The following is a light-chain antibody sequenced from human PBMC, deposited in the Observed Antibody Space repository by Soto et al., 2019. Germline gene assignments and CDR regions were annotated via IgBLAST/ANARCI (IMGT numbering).Light chain of an antibody. V-gene: IGLV2-8*01. CDR2: EVS. CDR3: SSYAGSNKVVV. J-gene: IGLJ2*01. CDR1: SSDVGGYNY. Sequence: QPVLTQPPSASGSPGQSVTISCTGTSSDVGGYNYVSWYQQHPGKAPKLMIYEVSKRPSGVPDRFSGSKSGNTASLTVSGLQAEDEAEYYCSSYAGSNKVVVFGGGTKVTVL.